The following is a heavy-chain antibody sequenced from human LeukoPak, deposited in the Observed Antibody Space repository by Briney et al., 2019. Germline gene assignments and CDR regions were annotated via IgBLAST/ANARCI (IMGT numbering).Heavy chain of an antibody. CDR2: MNPNSGNT. CDR3: ARVRLEHNWFDP. CDR1: GYTFTSYD. J-gene: IGHJ5*02. D-gene: IGHD2-21*01. V-gene: IGHV1-8*03. Sequence: ASVKVSCKASGYTFTSYDTNWVRQATGQGLEWMGWMNPNSGNTGYAQKFQGRVTITRNTSISTAYMELSSLRSEDTAVYYCARVRLEHNWFDPWGQGTLVTVSS.